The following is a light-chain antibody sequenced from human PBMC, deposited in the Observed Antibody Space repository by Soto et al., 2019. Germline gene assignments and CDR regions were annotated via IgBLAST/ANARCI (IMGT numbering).Light chain of an antibody. CDR2: DAS. CDR3: QQYNSYSGT. CDR1: QSISSW. V-gene: IGKV1-5*01. J-gene: IGKJ1*01. Sequence: DIQITQSPSTLSASVGDRVTITCRASQSISSWLAWYQQKSGKAPKLLIYDASSLESGVPSRFSGSGSGTEFTLTISSLQPDDFATYYCQQYNSYSGTFGHGTKVDI.